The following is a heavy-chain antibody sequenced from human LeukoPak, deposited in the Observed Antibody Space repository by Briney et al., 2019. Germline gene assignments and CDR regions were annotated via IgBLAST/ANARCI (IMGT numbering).Heavy chain of an antibody. V-gene: IGHV4-59*01. J-gene: IGHJ4*02. D-gene: IGHD5-24*01. Sequence: SETLSLTCPVSGGSISNYYYWTWIRPPPGKGLAWIGYVYYTGSTNFNPSLKSRVTMSLDTSRNQFSLKLTSLTAADTAVYYCARGAMATTPFFDYWGQGTLVTVSS. CDR1: GGSISNYY. CDR2: VYYTGST. CDR3: ARGAMATTPFFDY.